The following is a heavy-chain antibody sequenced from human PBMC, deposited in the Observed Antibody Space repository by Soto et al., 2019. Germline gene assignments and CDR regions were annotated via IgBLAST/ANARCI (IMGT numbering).Heavy chain of an antibody. V-gene: IGHV5-51*01. CDR3: ARLPIVVVPAANTYYYYYYGMDV. CDR1: GYSFTSYW. CDR2: IYPGDSDT. Sequence: GESLKISCKGSGYSFTSYWIGWVRQMPGKGLEWMGIIYPGDSDTRYSPSFQGQVTISADKFISTAYLQWSSLKASDTAMYYCARLPIVVVPAANTYYYYYYGMDVWGQGTTVTVSS. D-gene: IGHD2-2*01. J-gene: IGHJ6*02.